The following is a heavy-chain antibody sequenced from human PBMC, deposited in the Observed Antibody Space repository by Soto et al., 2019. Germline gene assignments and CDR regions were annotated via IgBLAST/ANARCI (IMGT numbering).Heavy chain of an antibody. CDR3: ARAHPLSFRELLSHPGGMDV. V-gene: IGHV4-31*03. J-gene: IGHJ6*02. CDR1: GGSISSGGYY. CDR2: IYYSGSA. Sequence: QVQLQESGPGLVKPSQTLSLPCTVSGGSISSGGYYWSWIRQPPGKGLEWIGYIYYSGSAYYNPSLKSRVTISVDTSTNQFSLTLSSVTAADTAVYYCARAHPLSFRELLSHPGGMDVWGQGTTITVSS. D-gene: IGHD3-10*01.